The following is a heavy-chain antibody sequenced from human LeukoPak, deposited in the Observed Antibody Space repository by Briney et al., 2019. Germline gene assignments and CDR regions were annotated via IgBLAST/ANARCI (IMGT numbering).Heavy chain of an antibody. V-gene: IGHV3-23*01. D-gene: IGHD5-12*01. Sequence: GGSLRLSCAASGFTFSSYAMSWVRQAPGKGLEWVSAISGSGGSTYYADSVKGRFTISRDNSKNTLYLQMNSLRAEDTAVYYCASARGYPARYYYGMDVWGQGTTVTVSS. CDR3: ASARGYPARYYYGMDV. CDR1: GFTFSSYA. CDR2: ISGSGGST. J-gene: IGHJ6*02.